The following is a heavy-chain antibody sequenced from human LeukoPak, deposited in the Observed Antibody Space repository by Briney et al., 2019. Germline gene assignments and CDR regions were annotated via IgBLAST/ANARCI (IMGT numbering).Heavy chain of an antibody. J-gene: IGHJ6*03. CDR3: ARAVVQNYYYYYYMDV. D-gene: IGHD4-23*01. CDR1: GGSFSGYY. CDR2: IDHSGST. V-gene: IGHV4-34*01. Sequence: SETLSLTCAVYGGSFSGYYWSWIRQPPGKGLEWIGEIDHSGSTNYNPSLKSRVTISVDTSKNQFSLELSSVTAADTAVYYCARAVVQNYYYYYYMDVWGKGTTVTVSS.